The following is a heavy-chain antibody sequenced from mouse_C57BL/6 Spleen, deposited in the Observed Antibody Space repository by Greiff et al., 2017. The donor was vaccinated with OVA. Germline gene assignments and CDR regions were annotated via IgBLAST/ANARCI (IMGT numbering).Heavy chain of an antibody. Sequence: AAAGFTFTDYYMSWVRQPPGKALEWLGFIRNKANGYTTEYSASVKGRFTISRDNSQSILYLQMNALRAEDSATYYCARYSGYDGYYGFAYWGQGTLVTVSA. D-gene: IGHD2-3*01. CDR1: GFTFTDYY. V-gene: IGHV7-3*01. J-gene: IGHJ3*01. CDR2: IRNKANGYTT. CDR3: ARYSGYDGYYGFAY.